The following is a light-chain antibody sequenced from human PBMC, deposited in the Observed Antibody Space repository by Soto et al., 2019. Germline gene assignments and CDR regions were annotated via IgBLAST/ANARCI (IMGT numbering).Light chain of an antibody. J-gene: IGLJ2*01. CDR2: GNI. CDR3: QSYDSSLTVV. V-gene: IGLV1-40*01. CDR1: SSNIGAGYD. Sequence: QSVLTQPPSVSGAPGQWVTISCTGSSSNIGAGYDVHWYQQVPGTAPKLLIYGNINRPSGVHDRFSGSKSGTSASLAITGLQADDEADYYCQSYDSSLTVVFGGGTKLTVL.